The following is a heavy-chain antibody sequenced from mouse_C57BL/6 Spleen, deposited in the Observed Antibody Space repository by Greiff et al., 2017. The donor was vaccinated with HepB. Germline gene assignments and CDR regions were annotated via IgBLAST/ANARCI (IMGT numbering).Heavy chain of an antibody. Sequence: GASVKISCKASGYAFSSSWMNWVKQRPGKGLEWIGRIYPGDGDTNYNGKFKGKATLTADKSSSTAYMQLSSLTSEDSAVYFCARGGYYNFDYWGQGTTLTVSS. V-gene: IGHV1-82*01. CDR2: IYPGDGDT. CDR3: ARGGYYNFDY. J-gene: IGHJ2*01. CDR1: GYAFSSSW. D-gene: IGHD1-1*01.